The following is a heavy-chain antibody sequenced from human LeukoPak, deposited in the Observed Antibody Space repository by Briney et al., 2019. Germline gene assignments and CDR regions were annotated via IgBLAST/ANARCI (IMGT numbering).Heavy chain of an antibody. J-gene: IGHJ5*02. Sequence: PSETLSLTCTVSGGSISSCYWSWIRQPAGKGLEWIGRIYTSGSTNYNPSLKSRVTMSVDTSKDQFSLKLSSVTAADTAVYYCASGPHYDILTGWDNWFDPWGQGTLVTVSS. V-gene: IGHV4-4*07. CDR3: ASGPHYDILTGWDNWFDP. CDR1: GGSISSCY. D-gene: IGHD3-9*01. CDR2: IYTSGST.